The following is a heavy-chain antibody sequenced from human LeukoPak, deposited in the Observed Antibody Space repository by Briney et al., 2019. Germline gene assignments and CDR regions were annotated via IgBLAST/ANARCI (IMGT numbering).Heavy chain of an antibody. D-gene: IGHD2-8*01. V-gene: IGHV1-18*01. CDR2: ISAYNGNT. CDR3: ARVWRVYGYYYMDV. J-gene: IGHJ6*03. CDR1: GYTFTSYG. Sequence: ASVKVSCKASGYTFTSYGISWVRQAPGQGLEWMGWISAYNGNTNYAQKLQGRVTMTTDTSTSTAYMELRSLRSDDTAVYYCARVWRVYGYYYMDVWGKGTTVTISS.